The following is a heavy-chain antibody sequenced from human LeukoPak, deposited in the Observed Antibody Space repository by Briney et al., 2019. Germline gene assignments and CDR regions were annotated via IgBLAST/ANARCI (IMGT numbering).Heavy chain of an antibody. D-gene: IGHD1-26*01. CDR1: GYSIRSGYY. J-gene: IGHJ4*02. Sequence: SDTLSLTCAVSGYSIRSGYYWAWIRPPPGKGLEWIGRLHHTRSTYYNPSLKSRVTMSVDRSNNKFSLNLNSVTAADTAVYYCARDRESSPWELLLDYWGQGIVVTVSS. CDR3: ARDRESSPWELLLDY. V-gene: IGHV4-38-2*02. CDR2: LHHTRST.